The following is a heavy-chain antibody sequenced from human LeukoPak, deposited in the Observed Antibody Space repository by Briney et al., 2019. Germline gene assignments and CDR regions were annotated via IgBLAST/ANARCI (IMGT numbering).Heavy chain of an antibody. D-gene: IGHD3-10*01. CDR3: ARGFRYYGSGIDY. Sequence: GGSLRLSCAASGFTFSEYSMHWARQAPGTGLEYVSAISTNGGSTYYANSVKGRFTISRDDPKNTLDLQMGGLRPEDMAVYYCARGFRYYGSGIDYWGQGTLVTVSS. CDR1: GFTFSEYS. CDR2: ISTNGGST. V-gene: IGHV3-64*01. J-gene: IGHJ4*02.